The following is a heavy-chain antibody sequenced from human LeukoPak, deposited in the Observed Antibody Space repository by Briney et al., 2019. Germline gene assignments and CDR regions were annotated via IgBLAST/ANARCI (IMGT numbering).Heavy chain of an antibody. CDR3: AKESSGSYSLDY. CDR1: GFTFDDYA. V-gene: IGHV3-43*02. J-gene: IGHJ4*02. CDR2: ISGDGGST. Sequence: GGSLRLSCAASGFTFDDYAMRWVRQAPGKGLEWVSLISGDGGSTYYADSVKGRFTVSRDNSKNSLYLQMNSLRTEDTALYYCAKESSGSYSLDYWGQGTLVTVSS. D-gene: IGHD1-26*01.